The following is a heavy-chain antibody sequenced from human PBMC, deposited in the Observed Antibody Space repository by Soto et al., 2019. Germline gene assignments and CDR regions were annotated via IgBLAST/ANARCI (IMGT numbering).Heavy chain of an antibody. CDR3: ARSGYSYGFDY. CDR2: ISSNGGST. V-gene: IGHV3-64*02. J-gene: IGHJ4*02. Sequence: EVPLVESGEGLVQPGGSLRLSCAASGFTFSSYAMHWVRQAPGKGLEYVSAISSNGGSTYYADSVKGRFTISRDNSKNTLYLQMGSLRAEDMAVYYCARSGYSYGFDYWGQGTLVTVSS. D-gene: IGHD5-18*01. CDR1: GFTFSSYA.